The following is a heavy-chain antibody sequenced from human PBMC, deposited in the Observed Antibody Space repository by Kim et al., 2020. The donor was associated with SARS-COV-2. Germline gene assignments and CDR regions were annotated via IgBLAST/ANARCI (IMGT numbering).Heavy chain of an antibody. D-gene: IGHD3-22*01. CDR2: IYYSGST. V-gene: IGHV4-31*03. J-gene: IGHJ4*02. Sequence: SETLSLTCTVSGGSISSGGYYWSWIRQHPGKGLEWIGYIYYSGSTYYNPSLKSRVTISVYTSKNQFSLKLSSVTAADTAVYYCARGGLAYYYDSSGYSHHYFDYWGEGTLVTVSS. CDR1: GGSISSGGYY. CDR3: ARGGLAYYYDSSGYSHHYFDY.